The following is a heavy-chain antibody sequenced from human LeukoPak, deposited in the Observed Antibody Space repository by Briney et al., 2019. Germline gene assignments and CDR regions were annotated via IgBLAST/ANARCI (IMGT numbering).Heavy chain of an antibody. CDR2: ISSSGSTI. Sequence: GGSLRLSCAASGFTFSDYYMSWIRQAPGKGLEWVSYISSSGSTIYYADSVKGRFTISRDNAKNSLCLQMDSLRAEDTAVYYCARRMYSSSSEPFDYWGQGTLVTVSS. CDR1: GFTFSDYY. J-gene: IGHJ4*02. CDR3: ARRMYSSSSEPFDY. D-gene: IGHD6-6*01. V-gene: IGHV3-11*04.